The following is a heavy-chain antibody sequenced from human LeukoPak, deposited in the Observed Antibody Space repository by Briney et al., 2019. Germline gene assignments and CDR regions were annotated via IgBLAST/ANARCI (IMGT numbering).Heavy chain of an antibody. Sequence: GSLRLSCAASGFTFSDYWMHWVCQVPGQGLVWVSRINVDETTTVSADSVKGRFTISRDNAKNTVYLQMNNLRAEDTAVYYCLRSRQGYSYGLNWGQGTLVTVSS. D-gene: IGHD5-18*01. V-gene: IGHV3-74*01. CDR3: LRSRQGYSYGLN. J-gene: IGHJ4*02. CDR2: INVDETTT. CDR1: GFTFSDYW.